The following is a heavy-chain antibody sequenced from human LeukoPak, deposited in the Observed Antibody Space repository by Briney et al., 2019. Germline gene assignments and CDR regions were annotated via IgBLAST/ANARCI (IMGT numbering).Heavy chain of an antibody. J-gene: IGHJ4*02. CDR3: ARWNNDFWSGYYSYFDY. CDR1: GFTFSSYA. V-gene: IGHV3-30*04. D-gene: IGHD3-3*01. Sequence: GGSLRLPCAASGFTFSSYAMHWVRQAPGKGLEWVAVISYDGSNKYYADSVKGRFTISRDKSKNTLYLQMNSLRAEDTAVYYCARWNNDFWSGYYSYFDYWGQGTLVTVSS. CDR2: ISYDGSNK.